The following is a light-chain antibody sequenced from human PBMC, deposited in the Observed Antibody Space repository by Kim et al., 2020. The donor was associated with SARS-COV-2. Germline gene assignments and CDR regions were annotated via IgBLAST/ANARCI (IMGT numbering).Light chain of an antibody. CDR3: AAWDDSLFWV. Sequence: QSVLTQPPSASGTPGQRVTISCSGSSSNIGNNYVYWYQHLPGTAPKLLIYRSNQRPSGVPDRFSGSKSGTSASLAISGLRSDDEAVYYCAAWDDSLFWVFGVGTQLTVL. V-gene: IGLV1-47*01. CDR2: RSN. CDR1: SSNIGNNY. J-gene: IGLJ3*02.